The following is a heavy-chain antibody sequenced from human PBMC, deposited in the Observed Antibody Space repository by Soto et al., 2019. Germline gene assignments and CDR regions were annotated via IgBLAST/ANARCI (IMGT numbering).Heavy chain of an antibody. CDR1: GYSFTSYW. CDR2: IYPGDSDT. Sequence: GESLRISCKGSGYSFTSYWIGWVRQMPGKGLEWMGIIYPGDSDTRYSPSFQGQVTISADKPISTAYLQWSSLKASDTAMYYCARTGYSGSYLFDYWGQGTLVTVSS. D-gene: IGHD1-26*01. V-gene: IGHV5-51*04. J-gene: IGHJ4*02. CDR3: ARTGYSGSYLFDY.